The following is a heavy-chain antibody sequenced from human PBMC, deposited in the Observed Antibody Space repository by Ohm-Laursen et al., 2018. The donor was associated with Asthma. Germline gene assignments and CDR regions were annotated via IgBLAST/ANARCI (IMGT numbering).Heavy chain of an antibody. D-gene: IGHD3-3*01. J-gene: IGHJ4*02. Sequence: SLRLSCAASGFTFSSFSMHWVRQAPGKGLEWVAVGGSYYDGGLKYYADSVNGRFTVSRDDSKNTLYLQMNSLRPDDTAVYYCARDVMEWYLPAFDFWGQGPLGTVSS. CDR2: GGSYYDGGLK. V-gene: IGHV3-30-3*01. CDR1: GFTFSSFS. CDR3: ARDVMEWYLPAFDF.